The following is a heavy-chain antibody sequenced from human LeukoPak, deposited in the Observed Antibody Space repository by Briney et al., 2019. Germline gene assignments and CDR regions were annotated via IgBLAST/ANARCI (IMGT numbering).Heavy chain of an antibody. CDR3: ARRRTYYYDSSGYYYYVYFDY. J-gene: IGHJ4*02. D-gene: IGHD3-22*01. CDR2: INPNSGGT. V-gene: IGHV1-2*02. Sequence: ASVKVSCKASGYTFTGYYMHWVRQAPGQGLEWMGWINPNSGGTNYAQKFQGRVTMTRDTSISTAYMELSRLRSDDTAVYYCARRRTYYYDSSGYYYYVYFDYWGQGTLVTVSS. CDR1: GYTFTGYY.